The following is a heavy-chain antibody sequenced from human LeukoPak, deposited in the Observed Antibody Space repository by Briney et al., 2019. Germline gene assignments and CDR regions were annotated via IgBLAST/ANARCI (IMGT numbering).Heavy chain of an antibody. CDR3: AKNSRSSGYYLDY. J-gene: IGHJ4*02. CDR1: GFTFSSFA. Sequence: SGGSLRLSCAASGFTFSSFAMSWVRQAPGKGLEWASTISGSGGSTSYAASVKRRFTISRDNSKNTLYLQMNSLRAEDTALYSCAKNSRSSGYYLDYWGQGTLVTVSS. CDR2: ISGSGGST. V-gene: IGHV3-23*01. D-gene: IGHD3-22*01.